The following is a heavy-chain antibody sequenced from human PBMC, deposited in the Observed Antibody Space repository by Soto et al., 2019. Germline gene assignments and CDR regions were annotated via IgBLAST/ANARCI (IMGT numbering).Heavy chain of an antibody. CDR1: GFTFSAYG. D-gene: IGHD2-8*01. V-gene: IGHV3-48*02. J-gene: IGHJ4*02. Sequence: GGSLRLSCAASGFTFSAYGLNWVRQAPGKGLEWVSYIGGSDGAINYADSVKGRFTTSRDNVKNSLYLHMNSLRDEDTAMYYCARADLYGYDYWGQGTLVTVSS. CDR2: IGGSDGAI. CDR3: ARADLYGYDY.